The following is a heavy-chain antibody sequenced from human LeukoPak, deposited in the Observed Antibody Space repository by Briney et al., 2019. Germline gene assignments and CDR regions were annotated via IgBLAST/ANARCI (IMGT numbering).Heavy chain of an antibody. V-gene: IGHV1-2*02. D-gene: IGHD2-2*01. CDR3: ARPRKYQLLLFDY. CDR1: GYTFTNYY. Sequence: GASVKVSCKASGYTFTNYYIHWVRQAPGQGLEWMGWINPNSGGTNYAQKFQGRVTMTRDTSISTAYMELSRLRSDDTAVYYCARPRKYQLLLFDYWGQGTLVTVSS. CDR2: INPNSGGT. J-gene: IGHJ4*02.